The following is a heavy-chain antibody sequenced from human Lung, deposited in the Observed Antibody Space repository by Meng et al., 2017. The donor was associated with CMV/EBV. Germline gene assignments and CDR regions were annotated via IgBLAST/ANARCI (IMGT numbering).Heavy chain of an antibody. V-gene: IGHV1-18*01. CDR2: FVNYVDT. CDR3: ASGTPGRSYCDY. J-gene: IGHJ4*02. CDR1: GYTFGSYG. Sequence: QVTLLQSGPGVKKLGASVRVSCKASGYTFGSYGICWVRQAPGQGLEWMGWFVNYVDTYPAPKFQGRVTMTTDAHTNTAFMELRSLTSDDTAVYYCASGTPGRSYCDYWGQGTLVTVSS. D-gene: IGHD2-15*01.